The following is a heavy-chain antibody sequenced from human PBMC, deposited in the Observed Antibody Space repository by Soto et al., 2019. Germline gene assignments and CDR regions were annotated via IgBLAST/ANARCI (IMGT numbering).Heavy chain of an antibody. V-gene: IGHV1-18*01. D-gene: IGHD3-22*01. CDR3: ARGWDYDSSGYYAFDY. CDR1: GDGFSNYG. J-gene: IGHJ4*02. CDR2: ISAYDGQT. Sequence: QVQLVQSGAEVKKPGASVRVSCKASGDGFSNYGFSWVRQAPGQGLEWMGWISAYDGQTNYTKKFQGRVTMTTDTSSSTAYRERRSLRSDDTAVYYWARGWDYDSSGYYAFDYWGLGTLVTVSS.